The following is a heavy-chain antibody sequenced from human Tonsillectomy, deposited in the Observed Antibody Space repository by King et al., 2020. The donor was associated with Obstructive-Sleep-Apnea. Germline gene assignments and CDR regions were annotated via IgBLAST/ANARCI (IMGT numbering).Heavy chain of an antibody. J-gene: IGHJ6*02. Sequence: VQLVQSGGGLVQPGRSLRLSCAASGFTFDDSAMHWVRQAPGKGLEWVSGISGNSGSIGYADSVKGRFPISRDNAKNSLYLQMNSLRAEDTALYYCAKDGGYCSGGSCPMDVWGQGTTVTVSS. CDR3: AKDGGYCSGGSCPMDV. D-gene: IGHD2-15*01. V-gene: IGHV3-9*01. CDR1: GFTFDDSA. CDR2: ISGNSGSI.